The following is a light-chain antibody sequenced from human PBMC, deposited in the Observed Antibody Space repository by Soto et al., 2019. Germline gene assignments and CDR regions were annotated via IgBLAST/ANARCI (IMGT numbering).Light chain of an antibody. CDR3: QQYGSSSGVT. CDR1: QSVSSSY. V-gene: IGKV3-20*01. CDR2: GAS. Sequence: EIVLTQSPGTLSLSPGERATRSCRASQSVSSSYLAWYQQKPGQAPRLLIYGASSRATGIPDRFSGSGSGTDFTLTISRLEPEDFAVYYCQQYGSSSGVTFGQGNKLEIQ. J-gene: IGKJ2*01.